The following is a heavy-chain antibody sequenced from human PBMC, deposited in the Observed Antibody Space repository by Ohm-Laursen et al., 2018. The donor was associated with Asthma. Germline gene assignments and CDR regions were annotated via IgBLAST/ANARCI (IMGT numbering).Heavy chain of an antibody. CDR2: GGSYYDGGLK. CDR1: GFTLRSYA. J-gene: IGHJ4*02. D-gene: IGHD2-21*01. CDR3: ARDVMDWYLPAFDF. Sequence: SLRLSCAASGFTLRSYAMHWVRQAPGKGLEWVAVGGSYYDGGLKYYADSVNGRFTVSRDDSKNTLYLQMNSLRPDDTAVYYCARDVMDWYLPAFDFWGQGTLVTVSS. V-gene: IGHV3-30-3*01.